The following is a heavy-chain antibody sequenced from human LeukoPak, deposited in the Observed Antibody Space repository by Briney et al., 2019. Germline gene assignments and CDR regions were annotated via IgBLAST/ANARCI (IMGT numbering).Heavy chain of an antibody. D-gene: IGHD1-1*01. V-gene: IGHV4-34*01. CDR3: ARGRTTGDY. CDR1: GGSFSGYY. Sequence: SETXSLTCAVYGGSFSGYYWSWVRQPPGKGLEWVGEINHSGSTTSTPPLKSRITISIDTSNTQFSLKLSSVTAADTAVYYCARGRTTGDYWGQGTLVTVSS. J-gene: IGHJ4*02. CDR2: INHSGST.